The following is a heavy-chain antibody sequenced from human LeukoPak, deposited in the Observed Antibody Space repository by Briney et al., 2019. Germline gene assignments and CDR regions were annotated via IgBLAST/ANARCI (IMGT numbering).Heavy chain of an antibody. CDR2: VYHSGTT. V-gene: IGHV4-4*02. Sequence: SETLSLTCAVSGASIITTDWWSWVRQPPGKGLEWIGDVYHSGTTNYNSALKSRVTISVDKSKNQFSLEVNSETAADTAVYYCAGRRPWFDPWGQGVLVTVSS. CDR1: GASIITTDW. CDR3: AGRRPWFDP. J-gene: IGHJ5*02.